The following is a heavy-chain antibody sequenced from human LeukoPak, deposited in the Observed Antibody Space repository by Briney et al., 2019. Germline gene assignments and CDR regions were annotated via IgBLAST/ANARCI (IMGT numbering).Heavy chain of an antibody. D-gene: IGHD6-25*01. CDR3: ARDNSGLYYFDY. CDR2: IYYSGST. V-gene: IGHV4-39*02. CDR1: GGSISNGNSY. J-gene: IGHJ4*02. Sequence: PSETLSLTCTVSGGSISNGNSYWGWIRQPPGKGLEWIGTIYYSGSTYYNPSLKSRVTISVDTSKNQFSLKLSSVTAADTAVYYCARDNSGLYYFDYWGQGTLVTVSS.